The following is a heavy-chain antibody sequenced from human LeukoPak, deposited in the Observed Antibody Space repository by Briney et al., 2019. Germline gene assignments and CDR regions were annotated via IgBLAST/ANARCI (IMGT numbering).Heavy chain of an antibody. CDR2: ISYSGST. CDR3: AACLSATWAIDY. V-gene: IGHV4-59*01. D-gene: IGHD1-1*01. Sequence: PSETLSLTCTVSGGSISSYYWSWIRQPPGKGLEWIGDISYSGSTNYNPSLKSRVTISVDTSKNQFSLKLSSVTAADTAVYYCAACLSATWAIDYWGQGTLVTVSS. CDR1: GGSISSYY. J-gene: IGHJ4*02.